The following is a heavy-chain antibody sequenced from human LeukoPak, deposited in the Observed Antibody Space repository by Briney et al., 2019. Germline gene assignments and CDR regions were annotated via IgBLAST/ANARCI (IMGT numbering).Heavy chain of an antibody. CDR2: INHSGST. V-gene: IGHV4-34*01. CDR3: AIVTSKGVRGVEGFDP. CDR1: GGSFSSYY. D-gene: IGHD2-2*01. J-gene: IGHJ5*02. Sequence: SETLSLTCAAYGGSFSSYYWSWIRQPPGKGLEWIGEINHSGSTNYNPSLKSRVTISVDTSKNQFYLQLSSVTAADTAVYYCAIVTSKGVRGVEGFDPWGQGTLVTVSS.